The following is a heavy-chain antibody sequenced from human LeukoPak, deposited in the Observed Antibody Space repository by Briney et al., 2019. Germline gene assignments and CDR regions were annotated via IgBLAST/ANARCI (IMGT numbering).Heavy chain of an antibody. CDR2: INEDGSEK. V-gene: IGHV3-7*01. Sequence: PGGSLRLSCATSRLSFSNYWMTWVRQAPGKGLEWVANINEDGSEKNYVESVKGRFIISRDNAKNSLYLQMNSLRAEDTAVYYCSSGGHVDYCGQGTLVTVSS. D-gene: IGHD3-10*01. J-gene: IGHJ4*02. CDR3: SSGGHVDY. CDR1: RLSFSNYW.